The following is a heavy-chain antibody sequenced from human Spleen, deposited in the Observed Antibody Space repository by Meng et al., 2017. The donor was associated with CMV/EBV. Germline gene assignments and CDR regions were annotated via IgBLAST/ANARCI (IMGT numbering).Heavy chain of an antibody. D-gene: IGHD3-3*01. Sequence: SYEFNWVRQAPGQGLEWMGWMNPDTGDTGYAQKFQGRVTMTRNTSINTAYMELSSLRSEDTAVYYCARALKYYDFCSVTACPWFDPWGQGTLVTVSS. J-gene: IGHJ5*02. V-gene: IGHV1-8*01. CDR1: SYE. CDR3: ARALKYYDFCSVTACPWFDP. CDR2: MNPDTGDT.